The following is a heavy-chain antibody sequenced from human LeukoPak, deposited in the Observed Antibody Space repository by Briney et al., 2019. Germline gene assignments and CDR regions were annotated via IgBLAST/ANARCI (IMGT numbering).Heavy chain of an antibody. Sequence: ASVNVSCKASGYILTSYYMHWVRQAPGQGLEWMGWINPNTGSTNFAQKFQGRIAMMRATSITTFYMELNSLRSDDTAVYYCARSVSISPMFDYWGQGTLIPVSS. CDR2: INPNTGST. D-gene: IGHD2-21*01. CDR1: GYILTSYY. CDR3: ARSVSISPMFDY. V-gene: IGHV1-2*02. J-gene: IGHJ4*02.